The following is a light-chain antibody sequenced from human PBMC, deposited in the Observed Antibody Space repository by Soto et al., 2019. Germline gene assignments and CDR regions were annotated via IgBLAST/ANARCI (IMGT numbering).Light chain of an antibody. V-gene: IGLV2-14*01. CDR1: SSDIGGYSY. J-gene: IGLJ1*01. Sequence: QSALTQPASVSASPGQSITISCIGTSSDIGGYSYVSWYQQHPHRAPKLLIYEVSYRPSGVSNRFSGSKSGNMASLTISGLQAEDEADYYCSSYTSSNTLEVFGSGTKLTVL. CDR3: SSYTSSNTLEV. CDR2: EVS.